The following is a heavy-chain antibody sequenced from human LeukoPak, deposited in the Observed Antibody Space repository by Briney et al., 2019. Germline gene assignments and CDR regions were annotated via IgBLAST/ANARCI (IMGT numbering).Heavy chain of an antibody. Sequence: ASVKVSCKASGYTFTSYDINWVRQATGQGLEWMGWMNPNSGNTGYAQKFQGRVTITRNTSISTAYMELSSLRSEDTAVYYCARGFWVWLQRSRRGYYFDYWGQGTLVTVSS. CDR2: MNPNSGNT. CDR3: ARGFWVWLQRSRRGYYFDY. CDR1: GYTFTSYD. V-gene: IGHV1-8*03. D-gene: IGHD5-24*01. J-gene: IGHJ4*02.